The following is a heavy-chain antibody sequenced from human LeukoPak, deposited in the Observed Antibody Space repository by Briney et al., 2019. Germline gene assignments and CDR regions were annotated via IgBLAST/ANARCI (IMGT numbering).Heavy chain of an antibody. D-gene: IGHD4-23*01. J-gene: IGHJ4*02. CDR2: INWNGGRT. CDR3: ARRMATVVGYYFDY. CDR1: GFTFDDYG. V-gene: IGHV3-20*04. Sequence: PGGSLRLSCAASGFTFDDYGMSWVRQVPGKGLEWVPGINWNGGRTGYADSVKGRFTISRDNAKNSLYLQMNSLRAEDTALYYCARRMATVVGYYFDYWGQGTLVTVSS.